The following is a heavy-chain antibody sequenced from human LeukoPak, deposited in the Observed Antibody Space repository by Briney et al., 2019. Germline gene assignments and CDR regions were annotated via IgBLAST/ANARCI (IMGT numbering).Heavy chain of an antibody. CDR1: GFTFSSYA. CDR3: AGSSSWYYFKY. CDR2: VSVGGGGT. J-gene: IGHJ4*02. D-gene: IGHD6-13*01. V-gene: IGHV3-23*01. Sequence: GGSLRLSCAASGFTFSSYAMSWVRQAPGKGLEWVSVVSVGGGGTTYADSVKGRFTISRDNSKNTLYLQMNSLRAEDAAVYYCAGSSSWYYFKYWGQGTLVTVSS.